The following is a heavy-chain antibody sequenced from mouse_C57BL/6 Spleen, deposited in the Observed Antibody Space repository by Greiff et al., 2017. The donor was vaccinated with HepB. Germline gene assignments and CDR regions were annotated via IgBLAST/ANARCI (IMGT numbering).Heavy chain of an antibody. J-gene: IGHJ1*03. CDR3: ARRPDGYYGYFDV. Sequence: EVQLVESGGGLVKPGGSLKLSCAASGFTFSSYAISDGGSYTYYPDNVKGRFTISRDNAKNNLYLQMSHLKSEDTAMYYCARRPDGYYGYFDVWGTGTTVTVSS. CDR2: SDGGSYT. V-gene: IGHV5-4*03. CDR1: GFTFSSYA. D-gene: IGHD2-3*01.